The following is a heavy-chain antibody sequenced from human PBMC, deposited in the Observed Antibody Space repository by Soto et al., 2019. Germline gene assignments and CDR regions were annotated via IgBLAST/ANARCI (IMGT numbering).Heavy chain of an antibody. J-gene: IGHJ5*02. V-gene: IGHV4-59*08. CDR2: IYYNGNT. CDR3: ARTPIGYCSGGTCSNWFDP. D-gene: IGHD2-15*01. CDR1: GGSISGHY. Sequence: SETLSLTCTVSGGSISGHYWSWIRQPPGKGLEWIGYIYYNGNTYLNPSLKSRVTMSVDTSKNQFSLKLSFVTAADTAVYYCARTPIGYCSGGTCSNWFDPWGQGNPVTVSS.